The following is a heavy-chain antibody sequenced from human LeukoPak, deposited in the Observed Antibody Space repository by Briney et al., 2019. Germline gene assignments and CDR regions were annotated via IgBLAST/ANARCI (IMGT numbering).Heavy chain of an antibody. Sequence: SVKVSCKASGGSFSTYALSWLRQAPGQGLEWMGGIIPILATANYAQKFQGRVTITTDESTSSAYMGLSSLRSEDTAVYYCANTGDYGDSWGQGTLVTVSS. V-gene: IGHV1-69*05. D-gene: IGHD3-10*01. CDR3: ANTGDYGDS. CDR1: GGSFSTYA. CDR2: IIPILATA. J-gene: IGHJ4*02.